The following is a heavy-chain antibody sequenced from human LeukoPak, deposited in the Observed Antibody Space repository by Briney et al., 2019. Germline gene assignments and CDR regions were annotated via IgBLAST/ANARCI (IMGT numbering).Heavy chain of an antibody. Sequence: GGSLRLSCAASGFSFSWYWMSWVRQAPGKGLEWLANIKQDGSEKYYVDSVKGRFTISRDNAKNSLYLQMNSLRAEDTAVYYCAKVSLLSSGSYQILNDAFDIWGQGTMVTVSS. V-gene: IGHV3-7*01. CDR1: GFSFSWYW. CDR2: IKQDGSEK. D-gene: IGHD1-26*01. CDR3: AKVSLLSSGSYQILNDAFDI. J-gene: IGHJ3*02.